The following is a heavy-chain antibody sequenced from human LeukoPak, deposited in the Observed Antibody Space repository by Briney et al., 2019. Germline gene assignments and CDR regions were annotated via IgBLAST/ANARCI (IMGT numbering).Heavy chain of an antibody. CDR1: GYTFTGYY. CDR2: INPNSGGT. V-gene: IGHV1-2*02. Sequence: ASVKVSCKASGYTFTGYYMHWVRQAPGQGLEWMGWINPNSGGTNYAQKFQGGVTMTRDTSISTAYMELSRLRSDDTAVYYCAMCLSGYYLGFDYWGQGTLVTVSS. D-gene: IGHD3-3*01. J-gene: IGHJ4*02. CDR3: AMCLSGYYLGFDY.